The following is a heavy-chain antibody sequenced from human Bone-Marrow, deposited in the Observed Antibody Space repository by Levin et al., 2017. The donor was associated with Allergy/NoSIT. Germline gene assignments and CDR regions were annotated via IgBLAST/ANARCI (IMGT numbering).Heavy chain of an antibody. CDR3: VRQDGDYVRSGYYYDH. Sequence: SETLSLTCTVSGGSISNSGDYWGWIRQPPGKGLEWIGSIYYSGSSYYNPSLKSRVTISVDTSKNQFSLKVSSVTAADTAVYYCVRQDGDYVRSGYYYDHWGRGTLVTVSS. CDR1: GGSISNSGDY. D-gene: IGHD4-17*01. V-gene: IGHV4-39*01. CDR2: IYYSGSS. J-gene: IGHJ5*02.